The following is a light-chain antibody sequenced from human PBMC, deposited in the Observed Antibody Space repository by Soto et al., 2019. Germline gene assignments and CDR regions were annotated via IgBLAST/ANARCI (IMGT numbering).Light chain of an antibody. CDR3: QQYASSQWT. CDR1: QSVGTSW. Sequence: EIVLTQSPGTLSLSPGERATLSCRASQSVGTSWLAWYQQKPGQAPRLLIYSTSSRATGIPDRFSGSGSGTDFTLTISRLEAEDSAVYYCQQYASSQWTFGQGTKVEIK. CDR2: STS. V-gene: IGKV3-20*01. J-gene: IGKJ1*01.